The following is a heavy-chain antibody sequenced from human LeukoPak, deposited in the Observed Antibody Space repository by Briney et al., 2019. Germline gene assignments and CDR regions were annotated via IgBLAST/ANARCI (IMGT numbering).Heavy chain of an antibody. CDR3: AKEEAFSSSWTDY. CDR1: GFTFSSYA. D-gene: IGHD6-13*01. J-gene: IGHJ4*02. Sequence: GGSLRLSCAASGFTFSSYAMTWVRQAPGKELEWVSIISGSGGTTYYADSVKGRFTISRDNSKNTLYLQMNSLSSEDTAVYYCAKEEAFSSSWTDYWGQGTLVTVSS. CDR2: ISGSGGTT. V-gene: IGHV3-23*01.